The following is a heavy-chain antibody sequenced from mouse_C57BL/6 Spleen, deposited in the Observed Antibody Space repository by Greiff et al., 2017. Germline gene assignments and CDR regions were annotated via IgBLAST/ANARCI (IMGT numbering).Heavy chain of an antibody. CDR1: GFSFTSSG. J-gene: IGHJ2*01. CDR3: ARFENCGDLDY. D-gene: IGHD4-1*01. V-gene: IGHV2-2*01. CDR2: IWSGGST. Sequence: VQLQQSGPGLVQPSQCLSITCTVSGFSFTSSGVHWVRQSPGKGLEWLGVIWSGGSTDYNAAFISRLSTSKDKSKSQVYIKMSRLKADDTAVYYCARFENCGDLDYWGQGTTLTVSS.